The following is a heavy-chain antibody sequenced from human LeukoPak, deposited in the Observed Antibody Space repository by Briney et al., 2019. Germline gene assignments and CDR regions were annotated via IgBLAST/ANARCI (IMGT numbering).Heavy chain of an antibody. CDR3: ARGRVSYYYDSSGYRNWFDP. J-gene: IGHJ5*02. CDR2: MNPNSGNT. Sequence: ASVKVSCKASGYTFTSYDINWVRQAPGQGLEWMGWMNPNSGNTGYAQKFQGRVTMTRNTSISTAYMELSSLRSEDTAVYYCARGRVSYYYDSSGYRNWFDPWGQGTLVTVSS. D-gene: IGHD3-22*01. CDR1: GYTFTSYD. V-gene: IGHV1-8*01.